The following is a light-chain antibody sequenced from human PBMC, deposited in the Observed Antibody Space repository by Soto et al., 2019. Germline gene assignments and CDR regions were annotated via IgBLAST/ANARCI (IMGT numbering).Light chain of an antibody. CDR3: GSYRSNNILI. V-gene: IGLV2-14*01. CDR1: SSDIGGYNS. CDR2: EVS. J-gene: IGLJ2*01. Sequence: QSVLTQPASVSGSPGQSITISCTGTSSDIGGYNSVSWYQQHPGKAPKFIIYEVSNRPSGVSSRFSGSKSGNTASLTISGLQAEDEADYYCGSYRSNNILIFGGGTKVTVL.